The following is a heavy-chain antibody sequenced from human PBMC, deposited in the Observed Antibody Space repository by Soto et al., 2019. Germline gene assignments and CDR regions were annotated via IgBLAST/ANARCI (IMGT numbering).Heavy chain of an antibody. CDR1: GFTFSSYW. CDR3: ARDSRSYYGKDV. V-gene: IGHV3-74*01. D-gene: IGHD3-10*01. Sequence: EVQLVESGGGLVQPGGSLILSCAASGFTFSSYWMHWVRQAPGKGLEWVSRINSDGSSTSYADSVKGRFTISRDNAKNTLYLQMNSLRAEDTAVYYCARDSRSYYGKDVWSQGTTFTVSS. CDR2: INSDGSST. J-gene: IGHJ6*02.